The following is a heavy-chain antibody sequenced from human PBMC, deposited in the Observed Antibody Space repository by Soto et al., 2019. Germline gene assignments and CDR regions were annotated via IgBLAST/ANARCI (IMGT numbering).Heavy chain of an antibody. CDR2: INPNSGGT. Sequence: ASVKVSCKASGYTFTSYGISWVRQAPGQGLEWMGWINPNSGGTNYAQKFQGWVTMTRDTSISTAYMELSRLRSDDTAVYYCARDRSTTAMGYGMDVWGQGTTVTVSS. D-gene: IGHD5-18*01. CDR3: ARDRSTTAMGYGMDV. V-gene: IGHV1-2*04. J-gene: IGHJ6*02. CDR1: GYTFTSYG.